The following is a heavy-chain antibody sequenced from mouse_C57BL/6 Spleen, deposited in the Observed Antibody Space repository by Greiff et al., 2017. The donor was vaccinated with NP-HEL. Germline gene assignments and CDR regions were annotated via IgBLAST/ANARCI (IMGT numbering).Heavy chain of an antibody. CDR3: ARSPLTTVVATRAMDY. Sequence: VQLQQSGPELVKPGASVKISCKASGYTFTDYYMNWVKQSHGKSLEWIGDINPNNGGTSYNQKFKGKATLTVDKSSSTAYMELRSLTSEDSAVYYCARSPLTTVVATRAMDYWGQGTSVTVSS. V-gene: IGHV1-26*01. CDR1: GYTFTDYY. D-gene: IGHD1-1*01. CDR2: INPNNGGT. J-gene: IGHJ4*01.